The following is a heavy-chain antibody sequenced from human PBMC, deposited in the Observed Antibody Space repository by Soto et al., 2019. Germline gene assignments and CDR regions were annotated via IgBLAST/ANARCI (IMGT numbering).Heavy chain of an antibody. V-gene: IGHV4-39*01. D-gene: IGHD3-3*01. CDR1: GCSISSIISY. CDR3: ASTIFGVVISGSFRFDP. CDR2: IYYSGST. J-gene: IGHJ5*02. Sequence: PSETLSLTCTVAGCSISSIISYWGWIGQPPLKGLEWIGSIYYSGSTYYNPSLKSRVTISVDTSKNQFSLKLSSVTAADTAVYYCASTIFGVVISGSFRFDPWGKGTLVTFSS.